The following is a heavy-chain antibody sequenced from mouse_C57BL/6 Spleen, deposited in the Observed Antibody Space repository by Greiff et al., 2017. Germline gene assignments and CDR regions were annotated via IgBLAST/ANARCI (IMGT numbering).Heavy chain of an antibody. CDR3: AFYDYDWGAWFAY. J-gene: IGHJ3*01. D-gene: IGHD2-4*01. CDR2: INPSSGYT. Sequence: QVQLQQSGAELAKPGASVKLSCKASGYTFTSYWMHWVKQRPGQGLEWIGYINPSSGYTKYNQKFKDKATLTADKSSSTAYMQLSSLTYEDSAVXYCAFYDYDWGAWFAYWGQGTLVTVSA. CDR1: GYTFTSYW. V-gene: IGHV1-7*01.